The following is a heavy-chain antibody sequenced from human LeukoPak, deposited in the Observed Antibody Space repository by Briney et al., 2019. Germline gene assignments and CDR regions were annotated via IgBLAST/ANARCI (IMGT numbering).Heavy chain of an antibody. V-gene: IGHV3-33*01. CDR2: IWYDGSNK. CDR3: ARVLDCYTDY. Sequence: GRSLRLSRAASGFTFTSYGMHWVRQALGKGLEWVAVIWYDGSNKYYADSGKGRFTISIYNSKNTLYLQMNSLSAEHTAVYYCARVLDCYTDYWGPGTLVTASS. CDR1: GFTFTSYG. J-gene: IGHJ4*02. D-gene: IGHD2-21*01.